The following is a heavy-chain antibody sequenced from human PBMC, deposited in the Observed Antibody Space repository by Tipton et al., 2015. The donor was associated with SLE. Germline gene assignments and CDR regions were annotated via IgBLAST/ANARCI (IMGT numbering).Heavy chain of an antibody. CDR3: ARGGDTAMARDI. D-gene: IGHD5-18*01. V-gene: IGHV3-30*19. Sequence: SLRLSCAASGFTFSSYGMHWVRQSPGKGLEWVAVISYDGSNKYYADSVKGRFTISRDNSKNTLYLQMNSLRAEDTAVYYCARGGDTAMARDIWGQGTMVTVSS. CDR2: ISYDGSNK. J-gene: IGHJ3*02. CDR1: GFTFSSYG.